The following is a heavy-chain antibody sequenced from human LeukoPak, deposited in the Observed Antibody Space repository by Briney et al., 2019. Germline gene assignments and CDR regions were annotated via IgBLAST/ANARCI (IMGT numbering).Heavy chain of an antibody. CDR2: INHSGTI. Sequence: PSETLSLTCAVYGASSSYDYWSWIRQAPGKGLEWIGEINHSGTITYNPSLKSRVTISAEKSKSQFSLRLTSVTAADTAVYYCAKGVWAPRFDSWGQGTLVTVSS. D-gene: IGHD7-27*01. CDR3: AKGVWAPRFDS. J-gene: IGHJ5*01. V-gene: IGHV4-34*01. CDR1: GASSSYDY.